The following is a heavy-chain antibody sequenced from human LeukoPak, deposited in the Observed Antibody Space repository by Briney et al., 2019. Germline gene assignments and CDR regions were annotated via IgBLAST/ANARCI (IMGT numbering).Heavy chain of an antibody. V-gene: IGHV4-34*01. CDR2: INHSGST. CDR1: DGSFSGYY. Sequence: SETLSLTCAVYDGSFSGYYWSWIRKPPGRGLEWIGEINHSGSTNYNPSLKSRVTISLDTSKNQFSLKLSSVTAADTAVYYCARTDIVVVVAATQTGLSFDYWGQGTLVTVSS. CDR3: ARTDIVVVVAATQTGLSFDY. D-gene: IGHD2-15*01. J-gene: IGHJ4*02.